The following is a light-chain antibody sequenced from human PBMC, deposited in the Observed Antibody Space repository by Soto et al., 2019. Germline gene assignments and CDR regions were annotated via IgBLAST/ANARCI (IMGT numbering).Light chain of an antibody. J-gene: IGKJ2*01. V-gene: IGKV1-5*03. Sequence: DIQMTQSPSTLSASVGDRVTITCRASQSISSWLAWYQQKPGKAPKILIYKVSNLESGVPSRFSGSGSGTEFTLTISSLQSYDFATYYCQQYNRYPVTFGQGTKLEIK. CDR1: QSISSW. CDR2: KVS. CDR3: QQYNRYPVT.